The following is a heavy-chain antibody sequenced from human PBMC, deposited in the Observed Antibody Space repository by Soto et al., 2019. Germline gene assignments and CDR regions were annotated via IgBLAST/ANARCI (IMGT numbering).Heavy chain of an antibody. Sequence: RSETLSLTCTVSGGSLSTSSYYWGWIRQPPGKGLEWIGSIYYSGSTYYNPSLKSRVTISVDTSKNQFSLKMRSVNAADTAVYYCARLDVMVTTVTYYYGMDVWGQGTTVT. J-gene: IGHJ6*02. V-gene: IGHV4-39*01. CDR2: IYYSGST. CDR3: ARLDVMVTTVTYYYGMDV. CDR1: GGSLSTSSYY. D-gene: IGHD4-4*01.